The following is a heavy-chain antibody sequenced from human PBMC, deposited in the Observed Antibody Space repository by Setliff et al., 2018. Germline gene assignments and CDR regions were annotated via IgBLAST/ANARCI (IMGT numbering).Heavy chain of an antibody. Sequence: ASVKVSCKASGGTFSSYAISWVRQAPGQGLEWMGGIIPIFGTANYAQKFQGRVTITADESTSTAYMELRSLKSEDTAVYYCAREALQRAGLYFFDIWGQGMLVTVS. CDR2: IIPIFGTA. D-gene: IGHD3-10*01. J-gene: IGHJ4*02. CDR1: GGTFSSYA. CDR3: AREALQRAGLYFFDI. V-gene: IGHV1-69*13.